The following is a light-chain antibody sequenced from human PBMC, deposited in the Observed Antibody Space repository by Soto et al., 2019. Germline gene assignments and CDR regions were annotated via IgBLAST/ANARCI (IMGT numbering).Light chain of an antibody. J-gene: IGLJ1*01. V-gene: IGLV1-40*01. Sequence: QSVLTQPPSVSGAPGQRVTISCTGSTSNIGASYDVHWYQQFPGAAPKLLIYRDTHRPSGIPNRFSGSKSGTSASLAISGLQAEDEADYYCCSYEGSYTYVFGAGTKVTVL. CDR3: CSYEGSYTYV. CDR1: TSNIGASYD. CDR2: RDT.